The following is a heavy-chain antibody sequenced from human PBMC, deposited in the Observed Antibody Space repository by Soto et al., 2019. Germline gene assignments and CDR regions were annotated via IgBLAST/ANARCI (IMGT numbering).Heavy chain of an antibody. Sequence: PXXSLRLSFVASGISVTSNYMRWVPQAPGKGLEWVSVIYSDGSTYYADSVKGRFIISRDNSNNTLYFQMNSLRAQDTAVYYCATLTKYDILTGFYPCWGQGTLVTVSS. D-gene: IGHD3-9*01. CDR2: IYSDGST. V-gene: IGHV3-66*01. CDR1: GISVTSNY. J-gene: IGHJ4*02. CDR3: ATLTKYDILTGFYPC.